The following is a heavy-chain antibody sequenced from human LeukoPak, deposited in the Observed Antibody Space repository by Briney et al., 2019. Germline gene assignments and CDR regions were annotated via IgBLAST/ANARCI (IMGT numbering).Heavy chain of an antibody. CDR1: GGTFSSYA. CDR2: IIPIFGTA. V-gene: IGHV1-69*13. Sequence: SVKVSCTASGGTFSSYAISWVRQAPGQGLEWMGGIIPIFGTASYAQKFQGRVTITADESTSTAYMELSSLRSEDTAVYYCARIWAMVRGVTNYYYYGMDVWGQGTTVTVSS. D-gene: IGHD3-10*01. CDR3: ARIWAMVRGVTNYYYYGMDV. J-gene: IGHJ6*02.